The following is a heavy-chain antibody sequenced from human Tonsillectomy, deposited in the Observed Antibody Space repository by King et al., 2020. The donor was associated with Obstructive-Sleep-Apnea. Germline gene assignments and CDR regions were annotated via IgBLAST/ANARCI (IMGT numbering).Heavy chain of an antibody. D-gene: IGHD6-19*01. J-gene: IGHJ4*02. Sequence: GGGRVGPGGARRLSGAAAGFTFRSDSMNWVRQAPGKGLEWVSSISSSSSYIYYADSLKGRFTISRDNAKNSLYLQMNSLRAEDTAGYYCAGSIAVAGTGAFDYWGQGTLVTVSS. V-gene: IGHV3-21*01. CDR3: AGSIAVAGTGAFDY. CDR2: ISSSSSYI. CDR1: GFTFRSDS.